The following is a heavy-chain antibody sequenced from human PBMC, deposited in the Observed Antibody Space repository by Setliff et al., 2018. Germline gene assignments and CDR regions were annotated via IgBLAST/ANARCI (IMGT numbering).Heavy chain of an antibody. CDR3: AKHGAYNDFLTGYNFYYDMDV. J-gene: IGHJ6*02. CDR1: GFNFSSSA. CDR2: ISSTITST. V-gene: IGHV3-23*01. D-gene: IGHD3-9*01. Sequence: PGGSLRLSCAASGFNFSSSAMAWVRQAPGKGLEWVSAISSTITSTYYADSVKGRFTISRDNSKNTLYLQMNSLRAEDTAVYYCAKHGAYNDFLTGYNFYYDMDVWGQGTTVTVSS.